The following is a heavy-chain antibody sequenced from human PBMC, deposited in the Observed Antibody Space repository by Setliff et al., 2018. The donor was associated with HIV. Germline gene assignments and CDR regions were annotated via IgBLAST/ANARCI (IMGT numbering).Heavy chain of an antibody. CDR3: ARVSPWFDP. CDR2: IIPISGTV. J-gene: IGHJ5*02. CDR1: GGTFSSYA. V-gene: IGHV1-69*05. Sequence: SVKVSCKASGGTFSSYAISWVRQAPGQGLEWMGGIIPISGTVNYAQKFWGRFTISRDNAKNSLYLQMNSLRAEDTAVYYCARVSPWFDPWGQGTLVTVSS.